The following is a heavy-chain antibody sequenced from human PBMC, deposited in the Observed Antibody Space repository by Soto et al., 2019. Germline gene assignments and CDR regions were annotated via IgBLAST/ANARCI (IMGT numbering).Heavy chain of an antibody. CDR2: ISAYNHNT. CDR1: GYIFSNYG. J-gene: IGHJ6*02. D-gene: IGHD3-3*01. V-gene: IGHV1-18*01. CDR3: GRGDQIFGVANGVDV. Sequence: ASVKVSCKASGYIFSNYGITWVRQAPGQGLEWLGWISAYNHNTDSAQRLQGRVTFTTDTSTSTAYMELRGLTSDDTGVYYCGRGDQIFGVANGVDVCGQGTTVTV.